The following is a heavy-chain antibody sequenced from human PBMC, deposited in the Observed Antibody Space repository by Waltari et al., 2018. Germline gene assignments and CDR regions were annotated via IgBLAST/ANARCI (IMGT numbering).Heavy chain of an antibody. CDR2: ISSSSSYI. D-gene: IGHD6-19*01. Sequence: EVQLVESGGGLVKPGGSLRLSCAASGFTFSSYSMHWVRQAPGTGLEWVSSISSSSSYIYYADSVKGRFTISRDNAKNSLYLQMNSLRAEDTAVYYCARDLDYSSGWYDTKNDYWGQGTLVTVSS. J-gene: IGHJ4*02. CDR1: GFTFSSYS. CDR3: ARDLDYSSGWYDTKNDY. V-gene: IGHV3-21*01.